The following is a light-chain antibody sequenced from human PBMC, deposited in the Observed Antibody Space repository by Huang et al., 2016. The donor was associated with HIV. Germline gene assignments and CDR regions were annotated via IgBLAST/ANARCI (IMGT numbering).Light chain of an antibody. J-gene: IGKJ4*02. V-gene: IGKV3-11*01. CDR1: QTISSS. CDR3: HQRAGWPL. CDR2: DTS. Sequence: EVVLPQSPATLSLSPGESATLSCRARQTISSSLAWNQHKPGQPPRLLIYDTSKRATGIPARFSGSGSGTDFTLTISSLEPEDFAVYYCHQRAGWPLFGGGTKVEIK.